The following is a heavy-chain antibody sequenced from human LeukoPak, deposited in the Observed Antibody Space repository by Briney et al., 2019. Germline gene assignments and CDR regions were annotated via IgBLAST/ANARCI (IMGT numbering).Heavy chain of an antibody. D-gene: IGHD2-21*01. CDR3: ARGGRRAYCGGDCSLGPSGV. CDR2: ISYDGSNK. CDR1: GFTFSSYA. V-gene: IGHV3-30-3*01. Sequence: PGGSLRLSCAASGFTFSSYAMHWVRQAPGKGLEWVAVISYDGSNKYYADSVKGRFTISRDNSKNTLYLQMNSLRAEDTAVYYCARGGRRAYCGGDCSLGPSGVWGKGTTVTVSS. J-gene: IGHJ6*04.